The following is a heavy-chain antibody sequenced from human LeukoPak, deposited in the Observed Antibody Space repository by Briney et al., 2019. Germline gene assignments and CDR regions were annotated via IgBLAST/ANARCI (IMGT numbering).Heavy chain of an antibody. CDR2: INPNSGGT. D-gene: IGHD2-15*01. CDR1: GYTFTGYY. J-gene: IGHJ4*02. V-gene: IGHV1-2*02. CDR3: ARAVVAATYDY. Sequence: ASVNFSCKASGYTFTGYYMHWVRQAPGQGLEWMGWINPNSGGTNYAQKFQGRVTMTRDTSISTAYMELSRLRSDDTAVYYCARAVVAATYDYWGQGTLVTVSS.